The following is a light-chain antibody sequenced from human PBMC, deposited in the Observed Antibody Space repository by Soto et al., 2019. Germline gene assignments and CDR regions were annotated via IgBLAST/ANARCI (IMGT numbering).Light chain of an antibody. J-gene: IGKJ1*01. CDR2: GAS. V-gene: IGKV3-20*01. CDR3: QQYGSLPPWT. CDR1: QSISSTY. Sequence: EIVMTQSPATLSVSPGGRATLSCRASQSISSTYLAWYQQRPGQAPRLLIYGASSRATGTPDRFSGSGSGTDFTLTISSLEPEDFAVYYCQQYGSLPPWTFGQGTKVDIK.